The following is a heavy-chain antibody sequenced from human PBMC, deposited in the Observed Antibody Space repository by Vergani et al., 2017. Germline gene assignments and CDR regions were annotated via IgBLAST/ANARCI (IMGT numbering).Heavy chain of an antibody. CDR1: GYTFTGSY. Sequence: QVQLVQSAAEVKKPGASVKVSCKASGYTFTGSYMHWVRQAPGQGLEGMGWSNPNSGGTNYAKKFQGWVVKTRDTSISTAYMELRRLRSDDRAVYYWARGPPTRQMGGGIRRDFDYWGQGTLVTVSS. V-gene: IGHV1-2*04. J-gene: IGHJ4*02. CDR3: ARGPPTRQMGGGIRRDFDY. CDR2: SNPNSGGT. D-gene: IGHD3-16*02.